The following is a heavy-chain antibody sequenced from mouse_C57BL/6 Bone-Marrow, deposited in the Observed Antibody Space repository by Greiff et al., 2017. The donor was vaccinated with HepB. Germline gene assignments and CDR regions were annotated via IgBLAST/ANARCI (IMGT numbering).Heavy chain of an antibody. CDR1: GFTFSSYA. CDR3: ARDGDEGYAMDY. V-gene: IGHV5-4*01. CDR2: ISDGGSYT. J-gene: IGHJ4*01. Sequence: EVHLVESGGGLVKPGGSLKLSCAASGFTFSSYAMSWVRQTPEKRLEWVATISDGGSYTYYPDNVKGRFTISRDNAKNNLYLQMSHLKSEDTAMYYCARDGDEGYAMDYWGQGTSVTVSS.